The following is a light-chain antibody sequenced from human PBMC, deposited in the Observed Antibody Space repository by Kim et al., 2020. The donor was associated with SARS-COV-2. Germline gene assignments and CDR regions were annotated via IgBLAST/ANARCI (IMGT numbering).Light chain of an antibody. CDR2: GAS. CDR1: QSVSSN. J-gene: IGKJ2*01. V-gene: IGKV3-15*01. CDR3: QQYNSWPPVT. Sequence: VSPGERATLSCRASQSVSSNFACYQQKTPHAPRLLLYGASTRATAITARFSGSGSGTEFTLTISSLQSEDVAVFYCQQYNSWPPVTFGQGTKLEIK.